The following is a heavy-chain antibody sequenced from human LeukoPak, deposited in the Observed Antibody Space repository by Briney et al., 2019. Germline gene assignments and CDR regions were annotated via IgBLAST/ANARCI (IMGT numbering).Heavy chain of an antibody. CDR2: IIPILGIA. D-gene: IGHD5-24*01. V-gene: IGHV1-69*04. CDR3: AREGRWGYNYPPATSDGGDV. CDR1: GGTFSSYA. J-gene: IGHJ6*02. Sequence: SVKVSCKASGGTFSSYAISWVRQAPGQGLEWMGRIIPILGIANYAQKFQGRVTITADKSTSTAYMELSSLRSEDTAVYYCAREGRWGYNYPPATSDGGDVWGQGTTVTVSS.